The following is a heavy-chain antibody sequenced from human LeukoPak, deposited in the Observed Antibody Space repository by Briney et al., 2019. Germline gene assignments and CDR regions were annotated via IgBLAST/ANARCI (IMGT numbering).Heavy chain of an antibody. J-gene: IGHJ4*02. CDR2: INHSGST. V-gene: IGHV4-34*01. CDR1: GGSFSGYY. CDR3: ARDSSGSYFRD. D-gene: IGHD3-22*01. Sequence: SEALSLTCAVYGGSFSGYYWSWIRQPPGKGLEWIGEINHSGSTNYNPSLKSRVTISVDTSKNQFSLKLSSVTAADTAVYYCARDSSGSYFRDWGQGTLVTVSS.